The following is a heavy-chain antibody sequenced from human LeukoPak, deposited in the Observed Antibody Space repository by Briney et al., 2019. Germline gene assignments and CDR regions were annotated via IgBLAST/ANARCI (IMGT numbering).Heavy chain of an antibody. CDR3: ATPDLTCSSTSCYLGY. V-gene: IGHV3-33*01. J-gene: IGHJ4*02. CDR2: IWYDGSNK. Sequence: GGSLRLSCAASGFTFSSYGMHRVRQAPGKGLEWVAVIWYDGSNKYYADSVKGRFTISRDNSKNTLYLQMNSLRAEDTAVYYCATPDLTCSSTSCYLGYWGQGTLVTVSS. D-gene: IGHD2-2*01. CDR1: GFTFSSYG.